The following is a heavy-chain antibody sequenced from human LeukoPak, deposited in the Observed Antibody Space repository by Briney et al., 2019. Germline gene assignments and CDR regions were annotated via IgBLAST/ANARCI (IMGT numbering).Heavy chain of an antibody. V-gene: IGHV1-46*01. CDR2: INPSGGST. D-gene: IGHD6-13*01. Sequence: ASVKVSCKASGYTFTKYCMHWVRQAPGQGLEWMAIINPSGGSTTYAQKFQGRVTITADKSTSTAYMELSSLRSEDTAVYYCARDGILGIAADYWGQGTLVTVSS. CDR3: ARDGILGIAADY. J-gene: IGHJ4*02. CDR1: GYTFTKYC.